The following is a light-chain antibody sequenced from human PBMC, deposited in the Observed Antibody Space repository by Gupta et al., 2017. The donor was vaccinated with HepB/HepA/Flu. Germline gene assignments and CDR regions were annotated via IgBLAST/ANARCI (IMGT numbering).Light chain of an antibody. V-gene: IGLV5-45*02. CDR2: YKSDSDN. CDR3: MIWQPSGVR. J-gene: IGLJ2*01. Sequence: QALLTPPSSLPASPGAHASLPCTLRSGINVATTWIYWYKQKPGSPPQYRQRYKSDSDNHQGSGVPIRFSGSKDASANAGILLISGIQSEDEADYYCMIWQPSGVRFGGGTKLTVL. CDR1: SGINVATTW.